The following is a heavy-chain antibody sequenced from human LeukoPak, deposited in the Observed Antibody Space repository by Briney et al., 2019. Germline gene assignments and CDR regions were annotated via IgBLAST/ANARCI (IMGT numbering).Heavy chain of an antibody. D-gene: IGHD3-16*02. CDR3: VREAGPLTAYYGMDV. J-gene: IGHJ6*02. CDR1: GFTFSSHD. CDR2: IGTSGDT. V-gene: IGHV3-13*01. Sequence: GESLRLSCAASGFTFSSHDMHWVRQATGKGLEWVSTIGTSGDTYYPGSVKGRFSISRDNAKNSLYLQMNSLRVGDTAVYYCVREAGPLTAYYGMDVWGQGTTVTVSS.